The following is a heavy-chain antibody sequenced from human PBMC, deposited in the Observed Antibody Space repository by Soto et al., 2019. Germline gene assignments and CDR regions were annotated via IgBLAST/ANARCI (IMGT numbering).Heavy chain of an antibody. CDR2: FIPKLGET. Sequence: ASVKVSCKASGSTFSSYTISWVRQAPGKGLEWMGGFIPKLGETIYAQRFQGRVTMTEDTSTDTAYMELSSLRSEDTAVYYCATGGGGSYVYYFDYWGQGTLVTVSS. J-gene: IGHJ4*02. V-gene: IGHV1-69*10. CDR1: GSTFSSYT. D-gene: IGHD3-16*01. CDR3: ATGGGGSYVYYFDY.